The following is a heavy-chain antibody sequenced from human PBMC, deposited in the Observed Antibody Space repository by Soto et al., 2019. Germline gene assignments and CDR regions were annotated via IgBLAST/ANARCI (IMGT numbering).Heavy chain of an antibody. CDR2: ISYDGSNK. D-gene: IGHD6-19*01. Sequence: HVQLVESGGGVVQPGRSLRLSCAASGFTFSSYGMHWVRQAPGKGLEWVAVISYDGSNKYYADSVKGRFTISRDNSKNTLDLQMNSLRAEDTAVYYCAKDQDSSGWNPPYDYWCQGTLVTVSS. CDR1: GFTFSSYG. CDR3: AKDQDSSGWNPPYDY. J-gene: IGHJ4*02. V-gene: IGHV3-30*18.